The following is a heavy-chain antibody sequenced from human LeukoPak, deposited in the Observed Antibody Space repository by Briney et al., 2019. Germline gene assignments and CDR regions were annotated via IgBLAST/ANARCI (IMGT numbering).Heavy chain of an antibody. V-gene: IGHV1-18*01. Sequence: ASVKVSCKASGYTFTSYGISWVRQAPGQGLEGMGWIGAYNVNTNYAPKLQGRVTMTTDPSTSTAYMELRGLRSDETAVYYCARDYYDSSGYRQNYFDSWGQGTLVTVSS. CDR1: GYTFTSYG. CDR2: IGAYNVNT. CDR3: ARDYYDSSGYRQNYFDS. J-gene: IGHJ4*02. D-gene: IGHD3-22*01.